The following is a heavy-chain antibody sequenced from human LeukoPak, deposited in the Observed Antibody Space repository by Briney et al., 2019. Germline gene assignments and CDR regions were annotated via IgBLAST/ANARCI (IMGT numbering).Heavy chain of an antibody. D-gene: IGHD2-2*01. V-gene: IGHV3-53*01. CDR3: AKAALRYQLLSSLDY. CDR2: IYGGGAT. CDR1: GFTVSDDY. J-gene: IGHJ4*02. Sequence: GGSLTLSCAASGFTVSDDYLAWVRPAPGTGLAWISVIYGGGATYYADSVKGRFTISRDNSKNTLYLQMNSLRAEDTAIYYCAKAALRYQLLSSLDYWGQGTLVTVSS.